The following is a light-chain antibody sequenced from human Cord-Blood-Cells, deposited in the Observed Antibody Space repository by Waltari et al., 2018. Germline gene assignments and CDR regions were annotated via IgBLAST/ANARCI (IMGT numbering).Light chain of an antibody. V-gene: IGLV2-11*01. Sequence: QSAMTQPRSVSGSPGQSVTISCTGTSSDVGGYNHVSWYQQPPGKAPKLMIYDVSQRPAGVPDRFSGSKSGNTASLTISGLQAEDEADYYCCSYAGSYTLVFGGGTKLTVL. CDR2: DVS. CDR3: CSYAGSYTLV. CDR1: SSDVGGYNH. J-gene: IGLJ2*01.